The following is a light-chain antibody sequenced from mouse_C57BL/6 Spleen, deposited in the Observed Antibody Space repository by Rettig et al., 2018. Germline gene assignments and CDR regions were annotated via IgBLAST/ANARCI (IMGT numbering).Light chain of an antibody. V-gene: IGKV14-100*01. J-gene: IGKJ4*01. CDR1: QAISSN. CDR3: VQYAQFPFT. CDR2: HGS. Sequence: DILMTQSPSSMSVSLGDTVSITCHASQAISSNIGWLQQKPGKSFKGLIYHGSNLEDEVPSRFSGSGSGTDYSLTISSLESEDFADYYCVQYAQFPFTFGSGTKLEVK.